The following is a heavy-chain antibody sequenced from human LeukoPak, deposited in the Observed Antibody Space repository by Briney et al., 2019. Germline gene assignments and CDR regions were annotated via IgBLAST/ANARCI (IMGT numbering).Heavy chain of an antibody. D-gene: IGHD3-22*01. V-gene: IGHV3-30*02. Sequence: GGSLRHSRAASLFTFSNYAIHGVRQAPGKGREWVGFIRYDGSNKYYVDSVKGRLTISRDNSKNTLYLQMNSLRAEDTAVYYCAKPSLYYYDTSGYYRYWYFDLWGRGTLVTVSS. CDR1: LFTFSNYA. J-gene: IGHJ2*01. CDR3: AKPSLYYYDTSGYYRYWYFDL. CDR2: IRYDGSNK.